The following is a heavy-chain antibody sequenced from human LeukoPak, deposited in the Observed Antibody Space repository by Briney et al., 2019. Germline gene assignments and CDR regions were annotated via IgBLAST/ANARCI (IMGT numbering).Heavy chain of an antibody. D-gene: IGHD6-19*01. CDR1: GLTFSTNP. Sequence: GGSLRLSCTASGLTFSTNPMHWVRQAPGKGLEWVAVISYDGNAKYYADSVKGRFTISRDNSKSTLYLQMNSLRADDTAVYYCAKVWSSDWYGYFDYWGQGTLVTVSS. CDR2: ISYDGNAK. CDR3: AKVWSSDWYGYFDY. V-gene: IGHV3-30*04. J-gene: IGHJ4*02.